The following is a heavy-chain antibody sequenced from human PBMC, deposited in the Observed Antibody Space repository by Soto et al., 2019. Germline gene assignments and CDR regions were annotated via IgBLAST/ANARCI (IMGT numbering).Heavy chain of an antibody. CDR1: GGTFSSYA. Sequence: GASVKVSCKASGGTFSSYAVSWVRQAPGQGLEWMGGIIPIFGTANYAQKFQGRVTITADKSTSTAYMELSSLRSEDTAVYYCARGLVPRPSTLYYWGQGTLVTVSS. D-gene: IGHD6-6*01. CDR3: ARGLVPRPSTLYY. V-gene: IGHV1-69*06. CDR2: IIPIFGTA. J-gene: IGHJ4*02.